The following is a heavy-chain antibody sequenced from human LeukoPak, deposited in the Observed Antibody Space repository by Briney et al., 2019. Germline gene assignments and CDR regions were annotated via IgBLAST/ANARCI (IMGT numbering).Heavy chain of an antibody. V-gene: IGHV3-30*02. CDR1: GFTFSSYG. CDR3: ARVMGSSNSYYYMDV. J-gene: IGHJ6*03. D-gene: IGHD2-8*01. CDR2: IRFDGSNK. Sequence: GGSLRLSCAASGFTFSSYGMHWVRQAPGKGLEWVGLIRFDGSNKYYADSVKGRFTIFRDNSKNTLYLQLSSLRAEDTAVYSCARVMGSSNSYYYMDVWGEGTAVTVSS.